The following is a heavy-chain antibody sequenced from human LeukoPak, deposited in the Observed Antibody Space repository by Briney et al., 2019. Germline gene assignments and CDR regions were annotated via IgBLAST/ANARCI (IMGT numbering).Heavy chain of an antibody. V-gene: IGHV4-61*02. D-gene: IGHD3-3*01. J-gene: IGHJ5*02. CDR1: GGSISSGSYY. CDR3: SRGLASYGFWGGYQGWFDP. Sequence: SQTLSLTCTVSGGSISSGSYYWSWIRQPAGKGLEWIGRIYTSGSTNYNPSLKSRVTISVDTSKNQFSLKLSSVTAADTAVYFWSRGLASYGFWGGYQGWFDPWGQGTLVTVSS. CDR2: IYTSGST.